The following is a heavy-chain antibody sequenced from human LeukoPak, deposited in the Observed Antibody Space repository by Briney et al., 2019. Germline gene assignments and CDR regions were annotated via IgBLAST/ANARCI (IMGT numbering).Heavy chain of an antibody. Sequence: SETLSLTCTVSGGSISSYYWSWIRQPPGKGLEWIGYIYYSGNTNYNSSLESRVTISVDTSKNQFSLRLNSVTAADTAVYYCVRGRAWFDPWGQGTLVTVSS. CDR2: IYYSGNT. CDR1: GGSISSYY. V-gene: IGHV4-59*01. CDR3: VRGRAWFDP. J-gene: IGHJ5*02. D-gene: IGHD3-10*01.